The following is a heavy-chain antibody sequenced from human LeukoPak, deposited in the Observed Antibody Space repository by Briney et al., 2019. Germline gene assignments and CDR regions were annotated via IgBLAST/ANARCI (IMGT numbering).Heavy chain of an antibody. D-gene: IGHD6-19*01. V-gene: IGHV4-59*08. Sequence: KPSETLSLTCTVSGGSISSYYWSWIRQPPGKGLEWIGYIYYSGSTNYNPSLKSRVTISVDTSKNQFSLKLSSVTAADTAVYYCARSSGWYLSHAFDIWAKGQWSPSLQ. CDR1: GGSISSYY. CDR2: IYYSGST. J-gene: IGHJ3*02. CDR3: ARSSGWYLSHAFDI.